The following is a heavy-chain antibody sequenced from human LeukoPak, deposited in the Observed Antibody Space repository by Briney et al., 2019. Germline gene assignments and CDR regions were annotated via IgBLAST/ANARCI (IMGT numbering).Heavy chain of an antibody. CDR2: IYYSGST. J-gene: IGHJ4*02. D-gene: IGHD2-21*02. CDR1: GGSISSGDYY. Sequence: SETLSLTCTVSGGSISSGDYYWSWIRQPPGKGLEWIGYIYYSGSTYYNPSLKSRVTISVDTSKNQFSLKLSSVTAADTAVYYCARAGCEGGDCYSGPFDYWGQGTLVTVSS. CDR3: ARAGCEGGDCYSGPFDY. V-gene: IGHV4-30-4*01.